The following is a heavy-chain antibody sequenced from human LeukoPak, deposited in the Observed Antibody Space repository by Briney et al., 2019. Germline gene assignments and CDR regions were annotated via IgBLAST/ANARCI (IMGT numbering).Heavy chain of an antibody. J-gene: IGHJ4*02. CDR2: ISGGGGST. CDR1: GFTFSSYA. V-gene: IGHV3-23*01. CDR3: AKRSALGNFDY. Sequence: GGSLRLSGAASGFTFSSYAMSWVRQAPGKGLEWVSAISGGGGSTYYADSVKGRFTISRDNSKNTVYLQMNSLRAEDTAVYYCAKRSALGNFDYWGQGTLVTVSS.